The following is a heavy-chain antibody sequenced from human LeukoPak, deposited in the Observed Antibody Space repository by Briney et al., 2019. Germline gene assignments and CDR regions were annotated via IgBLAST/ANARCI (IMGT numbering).Heavy chain of an antibody. CDR3: ARDPNTIFGVVIQII. D-gene: IGHD3-3*01. V-gene: IGHV1-2*02. Sequence: ASVKVSCKASGYTFTGYHMHWVRQAPGQGLEWMGWINPNSGGTNYAQKFQGRVTMTRDTSISTAYMELSRLRSDDTAVYYCARDPNTIFGVVIQIIWGQGTLVTVSS. CDR2: INPNSGGT. J-gene: IGHJ4*02. CDR1: GYTFTGYH.